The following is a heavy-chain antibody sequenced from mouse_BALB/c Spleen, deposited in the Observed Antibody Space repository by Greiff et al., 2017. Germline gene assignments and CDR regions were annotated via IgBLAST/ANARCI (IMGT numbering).Heavy chain of an antibody. CDR3: ARLAGNYFDY. CDR1: GFTFSSFG. J-gene: IGHJ2*01. V-gene: IGHV5-17*02. CDR2: ISSGSSTI. Sequence: EVQLVESGGGLVQPGGSRKLSCAASGFTFSSFGLHWVRQAPEKGLEWVAYISSGSSTIYYADTVKGRFTISRDNPKNTLFLQMTSLRSEDTAMYYCARLAGNYFDYWGQGTTLTVSS.